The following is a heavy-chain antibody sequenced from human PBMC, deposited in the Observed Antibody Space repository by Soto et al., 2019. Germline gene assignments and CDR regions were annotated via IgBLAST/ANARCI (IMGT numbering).Heavy chain of an antibody. D-gene: IGHD2-15*01. CDR2: IYPDDSDT. V-gene: IGHV5-51*01. J-gene: IGHJ4*02. Sequence: GESLKISCKASGYSFARYWIGWVRQMPGKGLEWMGLIYPDDSDTRYSPSFQGQVTISADKSINTAYLQWSSLQASDTAMYFSARQDIVTNPLRGVYFDIWGQGALVTVSS. CDR3: ARQDIVTNPLRGVYFDI. CDR1: GYSFARYW.